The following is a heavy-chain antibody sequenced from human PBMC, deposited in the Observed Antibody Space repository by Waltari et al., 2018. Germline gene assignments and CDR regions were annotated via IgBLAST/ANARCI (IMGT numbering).Heavy chain of an antibody. CDR1: GVSLRSYY. CDR3: ERRWKRGYYYGMEV. Sequence: QVQLQQSGPGLVKPSETLSLTCTLSGVSLRSYYWSWIRQPPGKGLEWIGYIYHSGSTKYKTDMKSRGKIEGEKSKNQVSGKVSCVTDADTGVYYCERRWKRGYYYGMEVWGKGTTVNGS. CDR2: IYHSGST. D-gene: IGHD2-15*01. J-gene: IGHJ6*04. V-gene: IGHV4-59*12.